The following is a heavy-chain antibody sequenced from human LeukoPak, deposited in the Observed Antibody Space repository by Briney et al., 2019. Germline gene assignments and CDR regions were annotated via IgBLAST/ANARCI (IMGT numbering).Heavy chain of an antibody. CDR2: INHSGST. D-gene: IGHD3-16*01. J-gene: IGHJ4*02. V-gene: IGHV4-34*01. CDR3: ARVVRGSDFDF. CDR1: GGSFSGYY. Sequence: SETLSLTCAVYGGSFSGYYWSWIRQPPGKGLEWIGEINHSGSTNYNPSLKSRVTISVDTSKNQFSLKLSSVTAADTAVYYCARVVRGSDFDFWGQGTLVTVSS.